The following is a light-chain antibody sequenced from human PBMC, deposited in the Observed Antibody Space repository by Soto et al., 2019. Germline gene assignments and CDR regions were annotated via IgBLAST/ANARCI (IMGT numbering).Light chain of an antibody. V-gene: IGKV1-5*03. J-gene: IGKJ1*01. CDR3: QQYKSYPWT. CDR1: QSIDSW. CDR2: KAS. Sequence: DIQMTQSPSTVSASVGDIVTITCRATQSIDSWLAWYQQKPGKAPNLLIYKASTLESGVPSRFSGTGSGTEFTLTISSLQPDDFTTYYCQQYKSYPWTFGQGTKV.